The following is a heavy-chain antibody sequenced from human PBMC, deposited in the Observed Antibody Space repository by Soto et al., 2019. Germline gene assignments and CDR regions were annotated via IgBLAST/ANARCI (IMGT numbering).Heavy chain of an antibody. CDR3: ARDLAYGIPDY. J-gene: IGHJ4*02. D-gene: IGHD2-21*01. CDR1: GYTFSSYA. Sequence: QVQLVQSGAEVKKPGASVKVSCKASGYTFSSYAMHWVRQAPGQRLEWMGWINAGNGNTKYSQKFQGRVTITRDTSASTAYMELSSLRSEDTAVYYCARDLAYGIPDYWGQGTLVTVSS. CDR2: INAGNGNT. V-gene: IGHV1-3*01.